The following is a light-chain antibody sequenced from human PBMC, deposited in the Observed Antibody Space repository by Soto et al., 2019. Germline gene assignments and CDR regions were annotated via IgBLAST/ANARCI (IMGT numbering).Light chain of an antibody. V-gene: IGLV1-47*02. Sequence: QSVLTQPPSASRTPGQRVTISCSGSSSNIGSNYVYWYQQLPGTAPKLLIYFDNQRPSGVPDRFSGSKSGTSASLAISGLRSEDEADYYCAAWDDSLSGVVFGGETKLTVL. CDR1: SSNIGSNY. J-gene: IGLJ2*01. CDR2: FDN. CDR3: AAWDDSLSGVV.